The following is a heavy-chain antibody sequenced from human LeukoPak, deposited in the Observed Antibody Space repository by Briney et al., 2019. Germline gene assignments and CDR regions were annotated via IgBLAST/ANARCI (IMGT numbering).Heavy chain of an antibody. CDR2: IYYSGST. CDR3: ARVSCGGDCYEYYFDY. D-gene: IGHD2-21*02. V-gene: IGHV4-59*01. Sequence: ETLSLTCTVSGGSISSYYWSWIRQPPGKGLEWIGYIYYSGSTNYNPSLKSRVTISVDTSKNQFSLKLSSVTAADTAVYYCARVSCGGDCYEYYFDYWGQGTLVTVSS. J-gene: IGHJ4*02. CDR1: GGSISSYY.